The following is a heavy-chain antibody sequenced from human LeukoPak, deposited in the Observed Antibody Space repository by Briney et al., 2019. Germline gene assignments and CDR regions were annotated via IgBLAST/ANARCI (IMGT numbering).Heavy chain of an antibody. CDR2: IYYSGST. J-gene: IGHJ6*03. CDR1: GGSLSSYY. V-gene: IGHV4-59*08. Sequence: PSETLSLTCTVSGGSLSSYYWSWIRQPPGKGLQWIGYIYYSGSTNYNPSLKSRVTISVDTSKNQFSLKLSSVTAADTAVYYCARHRRDYYDRYDYYYYYMDVWGKGTTVTVSS. D-gene: IGHD3-22*01. CDR3: ARHRRDYYDRYDYYYYYMDV.